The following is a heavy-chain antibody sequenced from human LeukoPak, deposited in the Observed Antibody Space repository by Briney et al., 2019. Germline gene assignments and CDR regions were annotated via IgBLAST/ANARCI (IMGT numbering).Heavy chain of an antibody. D-gene: IGHD6-13*01. Sequence: SETLSLTCTVSGGSISSAAYYWGWVREPPAKGLDGIGSIYYTGTTYSRPSLQTRATLSFDTSKTQFSLKLTAVTATDTAVYFCARRPIAAGNNWFDSWGEGTVVAVSS. CDR2: IYYTGTT. V-gene: IGHV4-39*01. CDR1: GGSISSAAYY. CDR3: ARRPIAAGNNWFDS. J-gene: IGHJ5*01.